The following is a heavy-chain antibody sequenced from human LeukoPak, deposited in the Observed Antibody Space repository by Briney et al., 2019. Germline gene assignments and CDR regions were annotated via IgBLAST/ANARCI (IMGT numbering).Heavy chain of an antibody. CDR2: IDPNNGGT. D-gene: IGHD3-16*01. CDR1: GYTFTVYY. V-gene: IGHV1-2*02. J-gene: IGHJ1*01. CDR3: ATDEGG. Sequence: ASVKVSCKASGYTFTVYYMHWVRQAPGQGLEWMGFIDPNNGGTNYAQKFQGRVTLTRDTSISTAYMELSSLRSDDTAVYHCATDEGGWGQGTLVTVSS.